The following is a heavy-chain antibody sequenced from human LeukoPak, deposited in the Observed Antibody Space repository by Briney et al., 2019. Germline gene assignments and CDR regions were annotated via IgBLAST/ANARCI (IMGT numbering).Heavy chain of an antibody. CDR1: GASISSSSYD. J-gene: IGHJ5*02. CDR3: ARDPGGHCDGHSCWGSRIDP. V-gene: IGHV4-39*07. Sequence: PSETLSLTCPVSGASISSSSYDSGWIRQPPGKGLEWIGIIYYTGCTYYNPSLKSPLTISLDTSKKQFSLNPTSVTAADTAVYHCARDPGGHCDGHSCWGSRIDPGGQGTLVTVSS. CDR2: IYYTGCT. D-gene: IGHD2-15*01.